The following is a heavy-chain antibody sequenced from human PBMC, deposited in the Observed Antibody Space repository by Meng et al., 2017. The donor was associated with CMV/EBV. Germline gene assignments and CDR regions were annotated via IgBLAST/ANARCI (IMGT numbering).Heavy chain of an antibody. Sequence: SETLSLTCTVSGGSISNYYWSWVRQPPGKRLEWIGYIFYTGYTNYNPSLKSRITISVDTSKNQFSLKLSSVTAADTAVYYCARGAHCSSTSCYNIWGQGTLVTVSS. D-gene: IGHD2-2*01. V-gene: IGHV4-59*12. CDR3: ARGAHCSSTSCYNI. J-gene: IGHJ4*02. CDR2: IFYTGYT. CDR1: GGSISNYY.